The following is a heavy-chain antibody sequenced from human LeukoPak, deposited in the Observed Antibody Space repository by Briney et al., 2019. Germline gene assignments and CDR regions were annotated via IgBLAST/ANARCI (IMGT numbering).Heavy chain of an antibody. J-gene: IGHJ4*02. CDR2: IRSTANGYAT. Sequence: PGGSLRLSCAASGFTFSGSALHWVRQASGKGLEWVGRIRSTANGYATAYAASVKGRFTISRDNSKNTLYLQMNSLRAEDTAVYYCAAEGWFGDLFKDYWGQGTLVTVSS. V-gene: IGHV3-73*01. CDR1: GFTFSGSA. D-gene: IGHD3-10*01. CDR3: AAEGWFGDLFKDY.